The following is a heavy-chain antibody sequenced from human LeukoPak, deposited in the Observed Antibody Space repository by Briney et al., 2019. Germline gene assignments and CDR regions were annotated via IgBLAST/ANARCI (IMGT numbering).Heavy chain of an antibody. J-gene: IGHJ6*03. Sequence: GGSLRLSCAASGFTFSSYTFSTYAMSWVRQAPGKGLEWVSAVSGSGVITYYADSVKGRFTIPRDNSKNTLYLQMDGLRAEDTAAYYCAKGVEDSRIYCYYYMDVWGKGTTVTVSS. CDR3: AKGVEDSRIYCYYYMDV. CDR1: GFTFSSYTFSTYA. V-gene: IGHV3-23*01. D-gene: IGHD2-15*01. CDR2: VSGSGVIT.